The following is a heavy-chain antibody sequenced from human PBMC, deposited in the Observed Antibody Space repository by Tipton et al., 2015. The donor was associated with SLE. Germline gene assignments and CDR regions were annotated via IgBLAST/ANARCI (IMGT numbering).Heavy chain of an antibody. V-gene: IGHV4-39*07. CDR3: AGTNYDVLTGYHRVDTFDI. Sequence: TLSLTCTVSGGSISSSGHYWGWIRQPPGKGLEWVGSIYYSVATHYNPSLKSRVTISADTSKNRFSLRLTSVTAADTAVYYCAGTNYDVLTGYHRVDTFDIWGQGTMVTVSS. D-gene: IGHD3-9*01. J-gene: IGHJ3*02. CDR2: IYYSVAT. CDR1: GGSISSSGHY.